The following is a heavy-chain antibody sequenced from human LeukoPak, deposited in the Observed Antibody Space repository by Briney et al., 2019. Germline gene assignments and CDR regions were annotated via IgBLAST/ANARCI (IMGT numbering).Heavy chain of an antibody. CDR2: TNPNSGNT. J-gene: IGHJ6*02. Sequence: GASVKVSRKASGYTFTSYGISWVQQATGQGLEWMGWTNPNSGNTGYAQKFQGRVTMTRNTSISTAYMELSSLRSEDTAVYYCARGPPHWYYDFWSGHPANTRTHAYYYYYGMDVWGQGTTVTVSS. CDR1: GYTFTSYG. CDR3: ARGPPHWYYDFWSGHPANTRTHAYYYYYGMDV. D-gene: IGHD3-3*01. V-gene: IGHV1-8*02.